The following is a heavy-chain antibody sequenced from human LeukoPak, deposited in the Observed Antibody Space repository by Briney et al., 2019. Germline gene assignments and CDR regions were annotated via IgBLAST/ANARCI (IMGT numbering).Heavy chain of an antibody. J-gene: IGHJ3*02. D-gene: IGHD3-9*01. Sequence: SETLSLTCSVSGGSISSYYWSWIRQPAGKRLEWIGRIYTGGNTNYNPSLKSRVTMSLDTSKNQFSLKLTSVTAADTAMYYCARALLNYYDILTGYYKHPIDAFDIWGQGTMVTVSS. CDR2: IYTGGNT. V-gene: IGHV4-4*07. CDR1: GGSISSYY. CDR3: ARALLNYYDILTGYYKHPIDAFDI.